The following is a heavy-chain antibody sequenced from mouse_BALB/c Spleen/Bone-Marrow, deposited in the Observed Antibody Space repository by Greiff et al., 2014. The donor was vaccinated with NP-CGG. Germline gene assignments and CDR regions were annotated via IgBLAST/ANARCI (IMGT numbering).Heavy chain of an antibody. Sequence: LQESGPALVKPGASVKMSCKASGYTFTDYIISWVKQRVGQGLEWIGEIYPGTGSTYYNEKFKGKATLTADKSSNIAYMQLSSLTSEDSAVYFCARRKNVWFAYWGQGTLVTVSA. CDR3: ARRKNVWFAY. J-gene: IGHJ3*01. CDR1: GYTFTDYI. V-gene: IGHV1-77*01. CDR2: IYPGTGST.